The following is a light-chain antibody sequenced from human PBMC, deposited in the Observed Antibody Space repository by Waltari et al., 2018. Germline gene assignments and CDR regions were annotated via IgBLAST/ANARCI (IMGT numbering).Light chain of an antibody. Sequence: QSALTQPASVSGSPGQSITISRTGTSSDVGGSNYVSWYQQHPGKAPKLMIYDVTKRPSGVSNRFSGSKSGNTASLTISGLQAEDEADYYCCSYAGSSTLVFGGGTKLTVL. CDR1: SSDVGGSNY. J-gene: IGLJ2*01. CDR2: DVT. V-gene: IGLV2-23*02. CDR3: CSYAGSSTLV.